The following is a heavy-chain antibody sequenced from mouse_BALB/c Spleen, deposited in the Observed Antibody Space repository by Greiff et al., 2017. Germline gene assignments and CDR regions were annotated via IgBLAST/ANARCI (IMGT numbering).Heavy chain of an antibody. CDR2: IYPGGGYT. CDR1: GYTFTNYW. Sequence: QVQLQQSGAELVRPGTSVKISCKASGYTFTNYWLGWVKQRPGHGLEWIGDIYPGGGYTNYNEKFKGKATLTADTSSSTAYMQLSSLTSEDSAVYFCARPPITTVVGGNYAMDYWGQGTSVTVSS. J-gene: IGHJ4*01. V-gene: IGHV1-63*02. CDR3: ARPPITTVVGGNYAMDY. D-gene: IGHD1-1*01.